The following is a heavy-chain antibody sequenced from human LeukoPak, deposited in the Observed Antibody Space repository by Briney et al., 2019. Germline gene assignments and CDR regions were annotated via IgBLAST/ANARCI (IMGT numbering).Heavy chain of an antibody. CDR2: ISSNGRTT. Sequence: GGSLRLSCAASALTFSSFAMSWVRQAPGKGLEWVSSISSNGRTTYYTESVRGRFTMSRDNSKNTLYLQMNSLRAEDTAVYYCAKDPEFLEWLGAFDIWGQGTMVTVSS. D-gene: IGHD3-3*01. J-gene: IGHJ3*02. V-gene: IGHV3-23*01. CDR3: AKDPEFLEWLGAFDI. CDR1: ALTFSSFA.